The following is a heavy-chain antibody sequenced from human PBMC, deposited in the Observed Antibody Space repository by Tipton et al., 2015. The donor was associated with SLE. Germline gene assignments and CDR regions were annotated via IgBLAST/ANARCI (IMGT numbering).Heavy chain of an antibody. V-gene: IGHV1-2*02. CDR1: GYTFTGYY. Sequence: QLVQSGAEVKKPGASVKVSCKASGYTFTGYYLHWVRQAPGQGLDWIGWINPSSGTTTYAQKFQGRVTMTRDTSISTASMELSRLRSDDTAVYYCARLFMIFGVINGADIWGQGTMVSVSS. D-gene: IGHD3/OR15-3a*01. CDR2: INPSSGTT. CDR3: ARLFMIFGVINGADI. J-gene: IGHJ3*02.